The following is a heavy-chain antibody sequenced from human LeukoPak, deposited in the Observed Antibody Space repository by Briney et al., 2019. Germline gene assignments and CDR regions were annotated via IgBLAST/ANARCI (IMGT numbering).Heavy chain of an antibody. Sequence: SLRLSCASSGFTFSSYAMHWVRQAPGKGLEWVAVISYDGSNKYYADSVKGRFTISRDNSKNTLYLQMNSLRAEDTAVYYCARKSYDSSGYARDYFDYWGQGTLVTVSS. CDR2: ISYDGSNK. J-gene: IGHJ4*02. V-gene: IGHV3-30*01. CDR3: ARKSYDSSGYARDYFDY. CDR1: GFTFSSYA. D-gene: IGHD3-22*01.